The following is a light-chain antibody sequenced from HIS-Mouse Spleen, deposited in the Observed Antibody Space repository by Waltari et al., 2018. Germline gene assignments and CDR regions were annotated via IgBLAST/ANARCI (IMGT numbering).Light chain of an antibody. CDR3: CSYAGSSTLV. Sequence: QSALTQPASVSGSPGPSITISCTGTSRAVGSYNLVSRYQQHPGKAPQLMIYEGSKRPSGVSNRFSGSKSGNTASLTISGLQAEDEADYYCCSYAGSSTLVFGGGTKLTVL. CDR2: EGS. CDR1: SRAVGSYNL. V-gene: IGLV2-23*01. J-gene: IGLJ2*01.